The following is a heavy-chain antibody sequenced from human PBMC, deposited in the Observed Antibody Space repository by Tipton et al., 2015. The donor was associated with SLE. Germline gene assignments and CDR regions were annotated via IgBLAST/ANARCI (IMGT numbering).Heavy chain of an antibody. V-gene: IGHV4-59*01. Sequence: TLSLTCTVSGGSISSYYWSWIRQPPGKGLEWIGYIYYSGSTNYNPSLKSRVTISVDTSKKQFSLKLSSVTAADTAVYYCARPFTYCGGDCSPFAFDIWGQGTLVTVSS. CDR1: GGSISSYY. CDR2: IYYSGST. CDR3: ARPFTYCGGDCSPFAFDI. J-gene: IGHJ3*02. D-gene: IGHD2-21*02.